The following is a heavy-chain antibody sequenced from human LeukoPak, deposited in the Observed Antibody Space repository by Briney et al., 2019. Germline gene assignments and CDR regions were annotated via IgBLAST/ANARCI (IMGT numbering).Heavy chain of an antibody. V-gene: IGHV1-2*02. CDR3: ARDNGDCWFDY. J-gene: IGHJ4*02. CDR2: INPNSGGT. Sequence: APVKVSCKASGYTFTGYSMHWVRQAPGQGLEWMGWINPNSGGTNYAQKFQGRVTMTRDTSISTAYMELTRLRSDDTAVYYCARDNGDCWFDYWGQGTLVTVSS. D-gene: IGHD2-21*02. CDR1: GYTFTGYS.